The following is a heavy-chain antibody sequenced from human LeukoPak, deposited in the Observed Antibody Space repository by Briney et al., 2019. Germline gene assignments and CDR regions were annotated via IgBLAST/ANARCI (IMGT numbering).Heavy chain of an antibody. V-gene: IGHV3-20*01. CDR3: ARDAFYYGSGRQLDY. D-gene: IGHD3-10*01. CDR1: GFTFDDYG. Sequence: GGSLRLSCAASGFTFDDYGMSWVRQAPGKGLEWVSGINWNGGSTGYADSVKGRFTISRDNAKNSLYLQMNSLRAEDTALYHCARDAFYYGSGRQLDYWGQGTLVTVSS. J-gene: IGHJ4*02. CDR2: INWNGGST.